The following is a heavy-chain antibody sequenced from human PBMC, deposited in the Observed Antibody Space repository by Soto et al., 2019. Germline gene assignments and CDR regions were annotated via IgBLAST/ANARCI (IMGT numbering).Heavy chain of an antibody. V-gene: IGHV1-3*01. CDR3: ASEGIAVAGTVYYYYGMDV. CDR2: INAGNGNT. D-gene: IGHD6-19*01. J-gene: IGHJ6*02. Sequence: ASVKVSCKASGYTFTSYAMHWVRQAPGQRLEWMGWINAGNGNTKYSQKFQGRVTITRDTSASTAYMELSSLRSEDTAVYYCASEGIAVAGTVYYYYGMDVWGQGTTVTVSS. CDR1: GYTFTSYA.